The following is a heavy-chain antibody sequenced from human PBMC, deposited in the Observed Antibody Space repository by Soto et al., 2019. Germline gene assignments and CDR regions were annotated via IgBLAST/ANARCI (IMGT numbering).Heavy chain of an antibody. J-gene: IGHJ6*02. CDR3: AKGTQFFYYYAMDV. CDR2: LSGSGDTT. Sequence: GVSLNLSCAASGFTFSSYGLNWVRQAPGKGLEWVSALSGSGDTTYYADSVRGRFSISRDNSKNTLYLQMSSLRGEDTAVYYCAKGTQFFYYYAMDVWGQGTTVTVS. V-gene: IGHV3-23*01. CDR1: GFTFSSYG.